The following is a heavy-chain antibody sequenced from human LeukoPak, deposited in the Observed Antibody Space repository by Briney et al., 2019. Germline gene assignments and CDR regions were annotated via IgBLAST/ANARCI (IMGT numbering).Heavy chain of an antibody. J-gene: IGHJ4*02. V-gene: IGHV3-23*01. CDR2: ISGSGGST. D-gene: IGHD6-19*01. CDR3: AKVLVAVAGTWGNFDY. Sequence: PGGPLSPPCPALEFPFRTYPMTWARKPPGKGLEWVPPISGSGGSTYYADSVKGRFTISRDNSKNTLYLQMNSLRAEDTAVYYCAKVLVAVAGTWGNFDYWGQGTLVTVSS. CDR1: EFPFRTYP.